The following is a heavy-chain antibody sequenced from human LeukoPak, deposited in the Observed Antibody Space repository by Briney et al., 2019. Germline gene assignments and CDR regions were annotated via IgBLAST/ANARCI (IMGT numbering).Heavy chain of an antibody. CDR1: GYTFTGYY. Sequence: SVKVSCKASGYTFTGYYMHWVRQAPGQGLEWMGGIIPIFGTANYAQKFQGRVTITTDESTSTAYMELSSLRSEDTAVYYCARGVVPAAIHNWFDPWGQGTLVTVSS. V-gene: IGHV1-69*05. CDR2: IIPIFGTA. J-gene: IGHJ5*02. CDR3: ARGVVPAAIHNWFDP. D-gene: IGHD2-2*01.